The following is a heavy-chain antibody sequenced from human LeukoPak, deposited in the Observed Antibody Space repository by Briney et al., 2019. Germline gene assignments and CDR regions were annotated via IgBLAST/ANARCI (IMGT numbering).Heavy chain of an antibody. D-gene: IGHD6-13*01. CDR3: AKDRGSISAGGSDY. V-gene: IGHV3-30*18. CDR2: ISYDGSNK. CDR1: GFTFSTYG. J-gene: IGHJ4*02. Sequence: PGGSLRLSCAASGFTFSTYGIHWVRQAPGKGLEWVAVISYDGSNKYYADFVKGRFTISRDNSKNTLYLQMNSLRAEDTAVYYCAKDRGSISAGGSDYWGQGTLVTVSS.